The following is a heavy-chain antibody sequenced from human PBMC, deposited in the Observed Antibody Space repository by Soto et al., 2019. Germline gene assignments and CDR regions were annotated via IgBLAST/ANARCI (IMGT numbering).Heavy chain of an antibody. J-gene: IGHJ6*02. D-gene: IGHD6-6*01. V-gene: IGHV4-38-2*01. CDR2: MYHSGIT. CDR3: ARSMYSTSAQLYYGMDV. Sequence: SETLSLTCAVSGYSIRSGYFWGWIRQPPGKGLEWIGSMYHSGITYYNLSLKSRVTISVDTSKNQLSLKLSSATAVDTAVYYCARSMYSTSAQLYYGMDVWGQGTTVTVSS. CDR1: GYSIRSGYF.